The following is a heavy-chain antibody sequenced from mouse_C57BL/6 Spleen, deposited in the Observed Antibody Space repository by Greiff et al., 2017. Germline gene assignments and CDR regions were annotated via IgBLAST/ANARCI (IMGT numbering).Heavy chain of an antibody. CDR3: AKYYVSNPSYFGY. V-gene: IGHV1-7*01. J-gene: IGHJ2*01. Sequence: VKLQQPGAELVKPGASVKLSCKASGYTFTSYWMHWVKQRPGQGLEWIGYINPSSGYTNYNQKFKDKATLTVDQSSSTAYMQLGSLTYEDSAVXYCAKYYVSNPSYFGYWGQDTTLTVSS. CDR1: GYTFTSYW. CDR2: INPSSGYT. D-gene: IGHD1-1*01.